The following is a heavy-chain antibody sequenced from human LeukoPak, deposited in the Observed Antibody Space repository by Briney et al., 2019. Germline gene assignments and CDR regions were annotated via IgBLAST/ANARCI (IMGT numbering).Heavy chain of an antibody. Sequence: SETLSLTCTVSGGSITNPTYYWGWIRQPPGKGLEWIGTIYYDGTIYYSPSLKSRVTISVDTSKNQISLKLSSVSAADTAVYYCARSLSYFFDFWGQGTLVTVSS. CDR2: IYYDGTI. J-gene: IGHJ4*02. CDR3: ARSLSYFFDF. V-gene: IGHV4-39*01. CDR1: GGSITNPTYY.